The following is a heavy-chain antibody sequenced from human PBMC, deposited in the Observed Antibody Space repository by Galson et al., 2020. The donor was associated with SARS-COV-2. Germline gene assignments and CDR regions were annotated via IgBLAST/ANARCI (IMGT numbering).Heavy chain of an antibody. CDR2: ISWDSVDI. CDR3: APLGVAADY. J-gene: IGHJ4*02. CDR1: GFTFHDHA. Sequence: SLKISCAASGFTFHDHAMHWVRQAPGKGLEWVSAISWDSVDIGYADSVKGRFTISRDNGKNSLYLQMNSLKTEDTALYYCAPLGVAADYWGQGTLVTVSS. V-gene: IGHV3-9*01. D-gene: IGHD3-3*01.